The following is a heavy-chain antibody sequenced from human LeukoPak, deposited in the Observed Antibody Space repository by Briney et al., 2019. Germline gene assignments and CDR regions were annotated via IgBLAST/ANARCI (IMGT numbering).Heavy chain of an antibody. CDR1: GFTFSRFT. V-gene: IGHV3-74*01. J-gene: IGHJ3*02. CDR2: IKSDGSKT. CDR3: AREGAAAGTDLGAFDI. Sequence: GGSLRLSCAASGFTFSRFTMNWVRQAPGKGLVWVSGIKSDGSKTPYADSVEGRFTISRDNAKNTLYLQMNSLRAEDTAVYFCAREGAAAGTDLGAFDIWGQGTMVTVSS. D-gene: IGHD6-13*01.